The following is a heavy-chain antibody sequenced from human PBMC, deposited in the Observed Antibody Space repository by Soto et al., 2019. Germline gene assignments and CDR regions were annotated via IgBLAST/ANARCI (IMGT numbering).Heavy chain of an antibody. CDR3: ARGRGYSYGYYFEYYYYGMDV. CDR2: INHSGST. D-gene: IGHD5-18*01. V-gene: IGHV4-34*01. J-gene: IGHJ6*02. Sequence: PSETLSLTCAVYGGSFSGYYWSWIRQPPGKGLEWIGEINHSGSTNYNPSLKSRVTISVDTSKNQFSLKLSSVTAADTAVYYCARGRGYSYGYYFEYYYYGMDVWGQGTTVT. CDR1: GGSFSGYY.